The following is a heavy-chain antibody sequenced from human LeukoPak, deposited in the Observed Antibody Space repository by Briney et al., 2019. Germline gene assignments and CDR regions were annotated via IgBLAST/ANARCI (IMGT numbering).Heavy chain of an antibody. CDR3: AKEFPYYYDTSGYYEDS. CDR1: GGSISSSSYY. J-gene: IGHJ4*02. V-gene: IGHV4-39*07. D-gene: IGHD3-22*01. Sequence: SETLSLTCTVSGGSISSSSYYWGWIRQPPGKGLEWIGSIYYSGSAYYNPSLKSRVTISVDTSKNQFSLKLSSVTAEDTAVYYCAKEFPYYYDTSGYYEDSWGQGTLVTVSS. CDR2: IYYSGSA.